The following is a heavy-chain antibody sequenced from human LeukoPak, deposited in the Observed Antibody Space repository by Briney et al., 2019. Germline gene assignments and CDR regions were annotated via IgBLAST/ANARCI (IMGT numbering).Heavy chain of an antibody. V-gene: IGHV4-4*07. D-gene: IGHD1-26*01. Sequence: TSETLSLTCTVSGGSISSYYWSWIRQPAGKGLEWIGRIYTSGSTNYNPSLKSRVTMSVDTSKNQFSLKLSSVTAADMAVYYCARAIVGAIPYYFDYWGQGTLVTVSS. CDR2: IYTSGST. CDR3: ARAIVGAIPYYFDY. J-gene: IGHJ4*02. CDR1: GGSISSYY.